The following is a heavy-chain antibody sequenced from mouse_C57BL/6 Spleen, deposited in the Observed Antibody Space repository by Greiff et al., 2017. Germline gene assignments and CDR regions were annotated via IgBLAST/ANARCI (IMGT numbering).Heavy chain of an antibody. CDR2: ISSGSSTI. CDR1: GFTFSDYG. V-gene: IGHV5-17*01. CDR3: ARRNWDGYFDV. J-gene: IGHJ1*03. Sequence: EVKLVESGGGLVKPGGSLKLSCAASGFTFSDYGMHWVRQAPEKGLAWVAYISSGSSTIYYADTVKGRYTISRDNAKNTLFLQMTSLRSEDTAMYYCARRNWDGYFDVWGTGTTVTVSS. D-gene: IGHD4-1*01.